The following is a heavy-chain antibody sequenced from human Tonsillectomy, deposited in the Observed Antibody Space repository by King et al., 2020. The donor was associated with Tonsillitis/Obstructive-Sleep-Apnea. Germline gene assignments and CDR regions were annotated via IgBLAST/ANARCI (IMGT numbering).Heavy chain of an antibody. Sequence: QLQESGPGLVKPSETLSLTCTVSGDSISSSIYYWGWIRQPPGKGLEWIGSIYYSGSTDYNPSLKSRVTISVDTSKNQFSLKLSSVTAADTALYYCASLSRGGSGGRDYWGQGTLVIVSS. CDR1: GDSISSSIYY. CDR3: ASLSRGGSGGRDY. CDR2: IYYSGST. V-gene: IGHV4-39*01. D-gene: IGHD2-15*01. J-gene: IGHJ4*02.